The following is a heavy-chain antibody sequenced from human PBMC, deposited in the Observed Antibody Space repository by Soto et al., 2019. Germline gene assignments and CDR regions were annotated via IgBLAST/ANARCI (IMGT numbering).Heavy chain of an antibody. D-gene: IGHD6-13*01. CDR2: IYYSGST. Sequence: QVQLQESGPGLVQPSQTLSLTCTVSGGSISSGGYYWSWIRQHPGKGLEWIGYIYYSGSTYYNPSLKSRVTISVDTSKNQFSLKLSSVTAADTAVYYCARQTGIAAAGTPYFDYWGQGTLVTVSS. V-gene: IGHV4-31*03. CDR1: GGSISSGGYY. J-gene: IGHJ4*02. CDR3: ARQTGIAAAGTPYFDY.